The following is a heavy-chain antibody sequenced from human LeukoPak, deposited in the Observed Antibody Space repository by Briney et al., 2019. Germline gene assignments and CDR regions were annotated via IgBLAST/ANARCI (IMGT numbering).Heavy chain of an antibody. CDR1: GFTFSSYS. J-gene: IGHJ6*03. CDR3: ARDASVVPPAMLPHYYYYMDV. D-gene: IGHD2-2*01. V-gene: IGHV3-21*01. Sequence: GGSLRLSCAASGFTFSSYSMNWVRQAPGKGLEWVSSISTSNSYIYYADSVKGRFTISRDNAKHSLYLQINSLRAEDTAVYYCARDASVVPPAMLPHYYYYMDVWGKGTTVTVSS. CDR2: ISTSNSYI.